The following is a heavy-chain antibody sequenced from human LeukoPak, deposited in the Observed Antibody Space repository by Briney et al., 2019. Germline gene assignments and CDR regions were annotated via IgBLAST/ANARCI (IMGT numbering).Heavy chain of an antibody. V-gene: IGHV3-11*04. CDR3: ARVVWGNITQYLDV. J-gene: IGHJ6*03. CDR1: GLRFSDTY. Sequence: GGSLRLSCTASGLRFSDTYMTWIRQAPGKGLEWISFISDEGYTKHLAESVKGRFIVSRDNAKKSMYLQMDSLRDEDTAVYYCARVVWGNITQYLDVWGKGTTVTVSS. D-gene: IGHD3-16*01. CDR2: ISDEGYTK.